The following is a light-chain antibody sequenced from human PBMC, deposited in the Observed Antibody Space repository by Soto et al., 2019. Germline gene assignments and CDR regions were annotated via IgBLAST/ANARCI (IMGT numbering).Light chain of an antibody. CDR1: QGIGNE. CDR2: AAS. V-gene: IGKV1-17*01. CDR3: LQHHAFSWT. Sequence: DIQMTQSPTSLSASVGDRFTITCRASQGIGNELGWYQQKPGKAPKRLIYAASSLQSGVPFRFSGSGSGTEFTLTISSLQPEDFATYYCLQHHAFSWTFGQGTKVDIK. J-gene: IGKJ1*01.